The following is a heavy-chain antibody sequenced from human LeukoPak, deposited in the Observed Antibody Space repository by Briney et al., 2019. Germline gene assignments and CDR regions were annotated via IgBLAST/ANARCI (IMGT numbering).Heavy chain of an antibody. D-gene: IGHD2-2*01. CDR1: VFTFISYW. V-gene: IGHV3-7*03. J-gene: IGHJ4*02. CDR2: IKQDGSEK. Sequence: GGSLRLSCPAAVFTFISYWMSWFRQAPGKGLEWVANIKQDGSEKYYVDSVKGRFTISRENAKNSLYLQMNSLRAEDTAVYYCARGESQLPGAYWGQGTLVTVSS. CDR3: ARGESQLPGAY.